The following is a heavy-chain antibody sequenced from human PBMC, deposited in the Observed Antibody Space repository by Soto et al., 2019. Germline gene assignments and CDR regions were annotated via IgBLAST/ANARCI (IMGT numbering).Heavy chain of an antibody. CDR1: GYTFTGYY. V-gene: IGHV1-2*02. J-gene: IGHJ6*02. CDR2: INPNSGGT. D-gene: IGHD6-19*01. CDR3: ARGAQLVEQWLVRGGWYYGMDV. Sequence: GASVKVSCKASGYTFTGYYMHWVRQAPGQGLEWMGWINPNSGGTNYAQKFQGRVTMTRDTSTSTAYMELSRLRSDDTAVYYCARGAQLVEQWLVRGGWYYGMDVWGQGTTVTVSS.